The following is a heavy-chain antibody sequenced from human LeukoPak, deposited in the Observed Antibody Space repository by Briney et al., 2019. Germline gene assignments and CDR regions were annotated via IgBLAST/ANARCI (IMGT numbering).Heavy chain of an antibody. CDR3: AFYYYGTRRFDP. V-gene: IGHV3-15*01. D-gene: IGHD3-10*01. Sequence: GGSLRLSCAASGFTFSNAWMGWVRQAPGKGLEWVGRKSKTDGGTTDYAAPVKGRFTISRDDSKNTLYLQMNSLKTEDTAVYYCAFYYYGTRRFDPWGQGTLVTVSS. CDR2: KSKTDGGTT. J-gene: IGHJ5*02. CDR1: GFTFSNAW.